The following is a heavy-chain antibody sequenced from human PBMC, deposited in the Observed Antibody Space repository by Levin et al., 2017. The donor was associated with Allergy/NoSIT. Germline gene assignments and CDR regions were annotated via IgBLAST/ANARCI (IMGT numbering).Heavy chain of an antibody. D-gene: IGHD5-12*01. Sequence: AGGSLRISCAASGFTFSSYWMSWVRQAPGKGLEWVANIKQDGSEKYYVDSVKGRFTISRDNAKNSLYLQMNSLRAEDTAVYYCARDREMWVATGDFDYWGQGTLVTVAS. CDR2: IKQDGSEK. CDR1: GFTFSSYW. J-gene: IGHJ4*02. V-gene: IGHV3-7*04. CDR3: ARDREMWVATGDFDY.